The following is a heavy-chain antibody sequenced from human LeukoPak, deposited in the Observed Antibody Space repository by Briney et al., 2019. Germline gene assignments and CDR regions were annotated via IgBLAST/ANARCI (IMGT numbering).Heavy chain of an antibody. J-gene: IGHJ4*02. CDR3: AKDAQRGFDYSNSLEY. V-gene: IGHV3-33*06. CDR1: GFTFNHYA. CDR2: IWSDATNR. D-gene: IGHD4-11*01. Sequence: PGRSLTLSCAATGFTFNHYAMHWLRQAPGKGLEWVAVIWSDATNRYYADSVKGRFTISRDDAGKTLYLQMSSLRPEDTGVYYCAKDAQRGFDYSNSLEYWGQGTPVTVST.